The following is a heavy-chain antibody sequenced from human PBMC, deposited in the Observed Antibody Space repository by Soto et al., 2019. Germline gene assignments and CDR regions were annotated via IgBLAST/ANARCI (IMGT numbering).Heavy chain of an antibody. V-gene: IGHV1-69*13. Sequence: SVKVSCKASGGTFSSYAISWVRQAPGQGLEWMGGIIPIFGTANYAQKFQGRVTITADESTSTAYMELSSLRSEDTAVYYCARKFPSRLRFLEWLAFDYWGQGTLVTVSS. CDR1: GGTFSSYA. CDR3: ARKFPSRLRFLEWLAFDY. D-gene: IGHD3-3*01. J-gene: IGHJ4*02. CDR2: IIPIFGTA.